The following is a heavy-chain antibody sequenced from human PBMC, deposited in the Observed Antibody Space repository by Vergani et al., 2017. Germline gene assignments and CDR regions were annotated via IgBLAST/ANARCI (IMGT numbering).Heavy chain of an antibody. CDR3: APARPRVDYYYYMDV. V-gene: IGHV3-23*01. D-gene: IGHD2-2*01. CDR2: ISGSGGST. J-gene: IGHJ6*03. Sequence: EVQLLESGGGLVQPGGSLRLSCAASGFTFSSYAMSWVRQAPGKGLEWVSAISGSGGSTYYADSVQGRFTISRDNSKNTLYLQMNSLRAEDTAVYYCAPARPRVDYYYYMDVWGKGTTVTVAS. CDR1: GFTFSSYA.